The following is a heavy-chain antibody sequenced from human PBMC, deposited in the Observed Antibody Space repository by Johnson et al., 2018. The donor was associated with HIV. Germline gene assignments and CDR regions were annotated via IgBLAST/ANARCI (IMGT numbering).Heavy chain of an antibody. J-gene: IGHJ3*02. Sequence: VQLVESGGGLVQPGGSLRLSCAASGFTFSSYAMSWVRQAPGKGLEWVSAISGSGGSTYYADSVKGRFTISRDNSKNTLYLQMNSLIAEDTAVYYCAKRFERSGATLGAFDIWGQGTMVTVSS. CDR1: GFTFSSYA. D-gene: IGHD1-26*01. CDR2: ISGSGGST. CDR3: AKRFERSGATLGAFDI. V-gene: IGHV3-23*04.